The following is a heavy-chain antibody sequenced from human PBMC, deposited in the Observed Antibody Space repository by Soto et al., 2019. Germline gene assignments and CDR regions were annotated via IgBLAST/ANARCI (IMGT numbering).Heavy chain of an antibody. CDR3: ALRPGIVVVPAAYQDWFDP. V-gene: IGHV1-69*13. D-gene: IGHD2-2*01. CDR1: GGTFSSYA. J-gene: IGHJ5*02. CDR2: IIPIFGTA. Sequence: SVKVSWKASGGTFSSYAISWVRQAPGQGLEWMGGIIPIFGTANYAQKFQGRVTITADESTSTAYMELSSLRSEGTAVYYCALRPGIVVVPAAYQDWFDPWGQGTLVTVSS.